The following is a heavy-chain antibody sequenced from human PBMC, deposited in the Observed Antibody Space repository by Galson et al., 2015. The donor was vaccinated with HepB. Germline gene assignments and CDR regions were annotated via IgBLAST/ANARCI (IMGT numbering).Heavy chain of an antibody. J-gene: IGHJ3*02. V-gene: IGHV4-59*08. CDR1: GGSISSYY. Sequence: LVKPTQTLSLTCPVSGGSISSYYWSWIRQPPGKGLEWIGYIYYSGRTNFNPSLKSRVTISVDTSKNQFSLKLSSVTAADTAVYYCARWGERAVAGDEAFDIWGHGTMVSVSS. CDR2: IYYSGRT. D-gene: IGHD6-19*01. CDR3: ARWGERAVAGDEAFDI.